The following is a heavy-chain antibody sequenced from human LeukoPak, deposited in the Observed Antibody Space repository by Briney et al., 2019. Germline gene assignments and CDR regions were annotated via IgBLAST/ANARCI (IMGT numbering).Heavy chain of an antibody. D-gene: IGHD1-20*01. Sequence: PSETLSLTCAVYGGSFSGYYWSWIRQPPGKGLEWIGEINHSGSTNYNPSLKSRVTISVDTSKNQFSLKLRSVTAADTAVYYCARGITGNDYYYYGMDVWGQGTTVTVSS. CDR1: GGSFSGYY. J-gene: IGHJ6*02. V-gene: IGHV4-34*01. CDR3: ARGITGNDYYYYGMDV. CDR2: INHSGST.